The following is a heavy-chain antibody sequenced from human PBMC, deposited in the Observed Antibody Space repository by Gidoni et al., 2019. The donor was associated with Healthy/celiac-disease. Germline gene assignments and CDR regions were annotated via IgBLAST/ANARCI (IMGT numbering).Heavy chain of an antibody. CDR1: GFTFSSYG. J-gene: IGHJ4*02. D-gene: IGHD2-15*01. CDR3: AREMGGSYYFDY. V-gene: IGHV3-33*01. CDR2: IWYDGSNK. Sequence: QVQLVESGGGVVQPGRSLRLSCAASGFTFSSYGMHWVRQAPGKGLEWVAVIWYDGSNKYYADSVKGRFTISRDNSKNTLYLQMNSLRAEDTAVYYCAREMGGSYYFDYWGQGTLVTVSS.